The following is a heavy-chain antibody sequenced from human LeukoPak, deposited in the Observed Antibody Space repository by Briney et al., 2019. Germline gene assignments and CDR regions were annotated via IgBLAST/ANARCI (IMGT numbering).Heavy chain of an antibody. J-gene: IGHJ4*02. CDR3: ARVISDFWSGYYFARHFDY. Sequence: PSQTLSLTCAVSGGSISSGGYSWSWIRQPPGKGLEWIGRIYPSGSTNYNPSLKSRVTMSVDTSKNQFSLKLSSVTAADTAVYYCARVISDFWSGYYFARHFDYWGQGTLVTVSS. CDR1: GGSISSGGYS. V-gene: IGHV4-30-4*07. CDR2: IYPSGST. D-gene: IGHD3-3*01.